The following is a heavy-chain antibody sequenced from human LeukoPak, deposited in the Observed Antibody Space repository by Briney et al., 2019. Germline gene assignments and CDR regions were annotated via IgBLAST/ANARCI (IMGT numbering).Heavy chain of an antibody. V-gene: IGHV3-30*18. CDR1: GFTFSSYG. CDR2: ISYDGSNK. Sequence: GGSLSLSCAASGFTFSSYGMHWVRQAPGKGLEWVAVISYDGSNKYYADSVKGRFTISRDNSKNTLYLQMNSLRAEDTAVYYCANGPHSSSWDDAFDIWGEGRMVTVSS. J-gene: IGHJ3*02. D-gene: IGHD6-13*01. CDR3: ANGPHSSSWDDAFDI.